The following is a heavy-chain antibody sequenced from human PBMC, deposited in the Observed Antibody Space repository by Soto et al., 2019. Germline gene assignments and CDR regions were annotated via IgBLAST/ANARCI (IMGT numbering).Heavy chain of an antibody. J-gene: IGHJ5*02. D-gene: IGHD6-19*01. CDR1: GGSFSGYY. CDR2: IDHSGSP. CDR3: ARAYSSGWYWFDP. Sequence: TSETLSLTCAVIGGSFSGYYWSWIRQPPGKGLEWIGEIDHSGSPNYNPSLKSRVNMSIDTSKSQFSLKLKSVTAADTAVYFCARAYSSGWYWFDPWGQGILVT. V-gene: IGHV4-34*01.